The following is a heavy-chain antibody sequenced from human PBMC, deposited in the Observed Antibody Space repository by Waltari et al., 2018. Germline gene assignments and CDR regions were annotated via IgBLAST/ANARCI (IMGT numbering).Heavy chain of an antibody. D-gene: IGHD4-4*01. CDR2: IIPVLGMA. V-gene: IGHV1-69*04. CDR1: GGTFNRYS. CDR3: SVHVASKPISLEDYYFNCYMDV. J-gene: IGHJ6*03. Sequence: QVQLVQSGTEVKKPGSSVKVSCKASGGTFNRYSITWVRQAPGQGLEWMGGIIPVLGMANPAQKCEDRLTITADDSTSTAYMDLRSLTSEDTAVYYCSVHVASKPISLEDYYFNCYMDVWGKGTTVTVSS.